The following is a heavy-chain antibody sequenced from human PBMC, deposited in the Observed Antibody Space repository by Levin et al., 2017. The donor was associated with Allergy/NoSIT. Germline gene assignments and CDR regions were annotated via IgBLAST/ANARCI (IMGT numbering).Heavy chain of an antibody. CDR3: ARGSFDYDFWSGYYFGAFDI. Sequence: RASETLSLTCAVSGGSISSSNWWSWVRQPPGKGLEWIGEIYHSGSTNYNPSLKSRVTISVDKSKNQFSLKLSSVTAADTAVYYCARGSFDYDFWSGYYFGAFDIWGQGTMVTVSS. CDR2: IYHSGST. V-gene: IGHV4-4*02. J-gene: IGHJ3*02. CDR1: GGSISSSNW. D-gene: IGHD3-3*01.